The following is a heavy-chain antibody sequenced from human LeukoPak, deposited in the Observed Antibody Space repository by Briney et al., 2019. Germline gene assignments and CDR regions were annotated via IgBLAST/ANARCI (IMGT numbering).Heavy chain of an antibody. CDR1: GFTFSSYG. CDR2: IWYDGSNK. V-gene: IGHV3-33*01. Sequence: GRSLRLSCAASGFTFSSYGMHWVRQAPGKGLEWVAVIWYDGSNKYYADSVKGRFTISRDNSKNTLYLQINSLRAEDTAVYYCARERGIAAAAAFDYWGQGTLVTVSS. J-gene: IGHJ4*02. CDR3: ARERGIAAAAAFDY. D-gene: IGHD6-13*01.